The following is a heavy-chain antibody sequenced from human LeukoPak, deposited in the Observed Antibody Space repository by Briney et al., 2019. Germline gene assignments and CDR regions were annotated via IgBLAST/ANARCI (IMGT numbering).Heavy chain of an antibody. Sequence: SETLSLTCTVSGGSISTYYWNWIRQPPGKGLEWIGYIYYSGSTYYNPSLKSRVTISVDTSKNQFSLKLSSVTAADTAVYYCAREPVPGAFDIWGQGTMVTVSS. D-gene: IGHD2-2*01. CDR3: AREPVPGAFDI. CDR2: IYYSGST. CDR1: GGSISTYY. J-gene: IGHJ3*02. V-gene: IGHV4-59*12.